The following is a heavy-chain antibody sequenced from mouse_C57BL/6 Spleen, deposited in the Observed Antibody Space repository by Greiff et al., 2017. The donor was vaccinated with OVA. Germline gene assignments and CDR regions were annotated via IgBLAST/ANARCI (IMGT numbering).Heavy chain of an antibody. J-gene: IGHJ4*01. CDR2: IHPNSGST. CDR1: GYTFTSYW. V-gene: IGHV1-64*01. CDR3: ARDGYSYAMDY. Sequence: QVQLQQPGAELVKPGASVKLSCKASGYTFTSYWMHWVKQRPGQGLEWIGMIHPNSGSTNYNEKFKSKATLTVDKASSTAYMQLSSLTSEDTAVYDCARDGYSYAMDYWGQGTSVTVSS. D-gene: IGHD2-3*01.